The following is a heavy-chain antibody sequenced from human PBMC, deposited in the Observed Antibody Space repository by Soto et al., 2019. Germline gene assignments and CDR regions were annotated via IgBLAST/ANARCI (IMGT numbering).Heavy chain of an antibody. Sequence: SETLSLTCIVSGGSITSSSYYWGWIRQPPGKGLEWIGSIYYSGSTYYNPSLKSRVTISVDTSKNQFSLQLSSVTAADTAVFYCAINRARNWFDPWGQGTMVTVYS. D-gene: IGHD6-6*01. CDR2: IYYSGST. CDR3: AINRARNWFDP. J-gene: IGHJ5*02. V-gene: IGHV4-39*01. CDR1: GGSITSSSYY.